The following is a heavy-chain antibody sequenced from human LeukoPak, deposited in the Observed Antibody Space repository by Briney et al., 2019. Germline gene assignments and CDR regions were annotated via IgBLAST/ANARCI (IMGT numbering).Heavy chain of an antibody. CDR3: ARGFPNMVRGVIGAFDI. D-gene: IGHD3-10*01. Sequence: GGSLRLSCAASGFTVSSNYMSWVRQAPGKGLEWVSVIYSGGSTYYADSVKGRFTISRDNSKNTLYLQMDSLRAEDTAVYYCARGFPNMVRGVIGAFDIWGQGTMVTVSS. V-gene: IGHV3-66*01. J-gene: IGHJ3*02. CDR1: GFTVSSNY. CDR2: IYSGGST.